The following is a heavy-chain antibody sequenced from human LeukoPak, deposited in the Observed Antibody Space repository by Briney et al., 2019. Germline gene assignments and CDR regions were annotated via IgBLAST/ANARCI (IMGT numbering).Heavy chain of an antibody. J-gene: IGHJ4*02. CDR1: GFTFDDYA. V-gene: IGHV3-9*01. CDR3: AKGDIVVVPAAIGIAAAGLFDY. D-gene: IGHD2-2*02. Sequence: GRSLGLSCAASGFTFDDYAMHWVRQAPGKGLEWVSGISWNSGSIGYADSVKGRFTISRDNAKNSLYLQMNSLRAEDTALYYCAKGDIVVVPAAIGIAAAGLFDYWGQGTLVTVSS. CDR2: ISWNSGSI.